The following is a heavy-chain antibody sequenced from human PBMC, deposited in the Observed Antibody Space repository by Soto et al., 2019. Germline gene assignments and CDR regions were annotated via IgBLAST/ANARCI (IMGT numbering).Heavy chain of an antibody. CDR3: ARDEYYDFWSGYYSPSNSACLDY. CDR2: ISAYNGNT. CDR1: GYTFTSYG. J-gene: IGHJ4*02. Sequence: QVQLVQSGAEVKKPGASVKVSCKASGYTFTSYGISWVRQAPGQGLERMGWISAYNGNTNYAQKLQGRVTMTTDTSTSTAYMELRSLRSDDTAVYYCARDEYYDFWSGYYSPSNSACLDYWGQGTLVTVSS. V-gene: IGHV1-18*01. D-gene: IGHD3-3*01.